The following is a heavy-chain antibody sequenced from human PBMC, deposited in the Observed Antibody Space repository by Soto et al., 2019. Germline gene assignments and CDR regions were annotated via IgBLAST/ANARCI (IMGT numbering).Heavy chain of an antibody. Sequence: PGGSLRLSCAASGFTFSSYAMSWVRQAPGKGLEWVSAISGSGGSTYYADSVKGRFTISRDNSKNTLYLQMNSLRAEDTAVYYCAKVASYGYRRILAKNLTPFDYWGQGTLVTVSS. V-gene: IGHV3-23*01. D-gene: IGHD5-18*01. J-gene: IGHJ4*02. CDR3: AKVASYGYRRILAKNLTPFDY. CDR1: GFTFSSYA. CDR2: ISGSGGST.